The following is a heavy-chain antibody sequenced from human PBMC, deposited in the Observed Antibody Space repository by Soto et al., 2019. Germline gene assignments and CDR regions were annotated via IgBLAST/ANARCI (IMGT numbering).Heavy chain of an antibody. D-gene: IGHD5-18*01. CDR3: ARVGGYSYGKHNKDYYYYGMDV. J-gene: IGHJ6*02. Sequence: SVKVSCKASGGTFSSYAISWVRQAPGQGLEWMGGIIPIFGTANYAQKFQGRVTITADESTSTAYMELSSLRSEDTAVYYCARVGGYSYGKHNKDYYYYGMDVWGQGTTVTVSS. CDR2: IIPIFGTA. V-gene: IGHV1-69*13. CDR1: GGTFSSYA.